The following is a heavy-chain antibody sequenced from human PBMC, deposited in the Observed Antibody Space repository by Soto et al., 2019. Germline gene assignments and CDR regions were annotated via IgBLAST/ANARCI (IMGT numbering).Heavy chain of an antibody. V-gene: IGHV4-4*07. D-gene: IGHD6-13*01. CDR3: ARYSNNWFQTEGMDV. Sequence: SETLSLTCTVSVDSITTYYWSWIRQPAGKGLECIGRIDASGNTNYNPSLNSRVTMSIDTSKKQFSLKLTSVTAADTALYYCARYSNNWFQTEGMDVWGQGTTVTVSS. J-gene: IGHJ6*02. CDR2: IDASGNT. CDR1: VDSITTYY.